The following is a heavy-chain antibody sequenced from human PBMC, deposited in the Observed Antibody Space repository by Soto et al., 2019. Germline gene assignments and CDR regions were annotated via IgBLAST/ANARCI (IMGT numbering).Heavy chain of an antibody. CDR1: GFTFSNAW. J-gene: IGHJ4*02. CDR3: TTVNPYKYDSGGHYY. D-gene: IGHD3-22*01. Sequence: GGSLRLSCAASGFTFSNAWMNWVRQAPGKGLEWVGRIKKRADGGTADHATPVKGRFTISRDDSKDTLYLQMNSLKTEDTAVYYYTTVNPYKYDSGGHYYWGQGTLVTVSS. V-gene: IGHV3-15*01. CDR2: IKKRADGGTA.